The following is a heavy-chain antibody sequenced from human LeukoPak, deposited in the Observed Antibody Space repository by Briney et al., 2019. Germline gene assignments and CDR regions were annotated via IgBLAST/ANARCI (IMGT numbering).Heavy chain of an antibody. CDR2: ISGSGGST. CDR1: GFTFSSYA. J-gene: IGHJ4*02. D-gene: IGHD2-15*01. CDR3: AKEEQGYCSGGSCYSDGY. V-gene: IGHV3-23*01. Sequence: GGSLRLSCAASGFTFSSYAMSWVRQAPGRGLEWVSAISGSGGSTYYADSVKGRFTISRDNSKNTLYLQMNSLRAEDTAVYYCAKEEQGYCSGGSCYSDGYWGQGTLVTVSS.